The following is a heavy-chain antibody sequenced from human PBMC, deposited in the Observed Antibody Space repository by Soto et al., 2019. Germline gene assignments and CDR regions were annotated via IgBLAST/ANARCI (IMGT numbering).Heavy chain of an antibody. CDR1: GGTFSSYA. D-gene: IGHD6-13*01. V-gene: IGHV1-69*13. J-gene: IGHJ6*02. CDR2: IIPIFGTA. Sequence: SVKVSCKASGGTFSSYAISWVRQAPGQGLEWMGGIIPIFGTANYAQKFQGRVTITADESTSTAYMELSSLRSEDTAVYYCARDSAHSSSWDPYYYYGMDVWGQGTTVTVSS. CDR3: ARDSAHSSSWDPYYYYGMDV.